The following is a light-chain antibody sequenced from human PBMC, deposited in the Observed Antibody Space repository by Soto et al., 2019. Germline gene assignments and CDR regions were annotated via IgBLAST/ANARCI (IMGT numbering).Light chain of an antibody. CDR2: EVS. CDR1: SSDVGSYNL. V-gene: IGLV2-23*02. CDR3: CLYAGSSTPCSV. Sequence: QSALTQPASVSGSPGQSITISCTGTSSDVGSYNLVSWYQQHPGKAPKLMIYEVSKRPSGVSNRFSGSKSGNTASLTISGLQAEYEADYYCCLYAGSSTPCSVVGTGTKVTVL. J-gene: IGLJ1*01.